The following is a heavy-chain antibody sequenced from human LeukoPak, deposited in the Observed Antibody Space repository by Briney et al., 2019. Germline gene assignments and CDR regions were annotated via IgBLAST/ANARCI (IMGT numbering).Heavy chain of an antibody. CDR3: ARDGVLTHWFEP. D-gene: IGHD4/OR15-4a*01. CDR1: GFTFSSYA. Sequence: GGSLRLSCAASGFTFSSYAMHWVRQAPGKGLEWVAVISYDASNKYYADSVKGRFIISRDDSKNTLFLQMNSLRAEDTAVYYCARDGVLTHWFEPWGQGTLVTVSS. V-gene: IGHV3-30-3*01. CDR2: ISYDASNK. J-gene: IGHJ5*02.